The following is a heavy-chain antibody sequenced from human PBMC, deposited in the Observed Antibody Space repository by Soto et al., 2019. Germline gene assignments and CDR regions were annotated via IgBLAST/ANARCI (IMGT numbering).Heavy chain of an antibody. J-gene: IGHJ3*02. V-gene: IGHV1-69*05. D-gene: IGHD3-22*01. CDR2: IIPIFGTA. CDR1: GGTFSSYA. Sequence: VKVSCKASGGTFSSYAISWVRQAPGQGLEWMGGIIPIFGTANYAQKFQGRVTMTRNTSISTAYMELSSLRSEDTAVYYCARSAYYNDAFDIWGQGTMVTVSS. CDR3: ARSAYYNDAFDI.